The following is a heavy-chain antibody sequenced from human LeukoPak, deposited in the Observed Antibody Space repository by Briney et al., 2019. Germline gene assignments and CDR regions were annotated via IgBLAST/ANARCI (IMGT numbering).Heavy chain of an antibody. Sequence: ASVKVSCKASGYTFTSYGISWVRQAPGQGGEWMGWISACNGNTNYAQKLQGRVTMTTDTSTSTAYMELRSLRSDDTAVYYCARDLVHSSSSYYYYYGMDVWGQGTTVTVSS. D-gene: IGHD6-6*01. J-gene: IGHJ6*02. CDR2: ISACNGNT. V-gene: IGHV1-18*01. CDR3: ARDLVHSSSSYYYYYGMDV. CDR1: GYTFTSYG.